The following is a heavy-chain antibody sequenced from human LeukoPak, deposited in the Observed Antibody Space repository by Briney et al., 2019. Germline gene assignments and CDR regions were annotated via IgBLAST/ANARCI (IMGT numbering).Heavy chain of an antibody. CDR1: GYTFTSYA. CDR2: INTNTGNP. V-gene: IGHV7-4-1*02. J-gene: IGHJ3*02. Sequence: ASVKVSCKASGYTFTSYAMNWVRQAPGQGLEWMGWINTNTGNPTYAQGFTGRFVFSLDTSVSTAYLQISSLKAEDTAVYYCARVTSPLRYFDWLLLGRDAFDIWGQGTMVTVSS. CDR3: ARVTSPLRYFDWLLLGRDAFDI. D-gene: IGHD3-9*01.